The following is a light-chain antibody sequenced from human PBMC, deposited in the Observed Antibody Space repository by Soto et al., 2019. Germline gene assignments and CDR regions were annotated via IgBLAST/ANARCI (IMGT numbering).Light chain of an antibody. V-gene: IGKV3-20*01. CDR2: GAS. CDR1: QSVSSSY. CDR3: QQYGSSPWT. J-gene: IGKJ1*01. Sequence: EIVLTPSPGTLSLSPGERATLSCRASQSVSSSYLAWYQQKTGQAPRLLIYGASSRATGIPDRFSGSGSGTDFTLTISRLETEDFAVYYCQQYGSSPWTFGQGTKVDIK.